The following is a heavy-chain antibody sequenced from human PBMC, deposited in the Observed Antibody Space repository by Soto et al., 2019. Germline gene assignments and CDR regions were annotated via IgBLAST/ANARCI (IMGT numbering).Heavy chain of an antibody. V-gene: IGHV3-23*01. CDR3: AKAYCTNGVCYWPLYYYYYMDV. CDR2: ISGSGGST. D-gene: IGHD2-8*01. J-gene: IGHJ6*03. CDR1: GFTFSSYA. Sequence: PGGSLRLSCAASGFTFSSYAMSWVRQAPGKGLEWVSAISGSGGSTYYADSVKGRFTISRDNSKNTLYLQMNSLRAEDTAVYYCAKAYCTNGVCYWPLYYYYYMDVWGKGTTVTVSS.